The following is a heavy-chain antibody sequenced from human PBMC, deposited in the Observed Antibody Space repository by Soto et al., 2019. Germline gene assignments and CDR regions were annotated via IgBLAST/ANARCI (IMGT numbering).Heavy chain of an antibody. Sequence: SETLSLTCAVYGGSFSGYYWSWIRQPPGKGLEWIGEINHSGSTNYNPSLKSRVTISVDTSKNQFSLKLSSVTAADTAVYYCARGTDDSSGYYHPFRAFDIWGQGTMVTVSS. CDR3: ARGTDDSSGYYHPFRAFDI. J-gene: IGHJ3*02. D-gene: IGHD3-22*01. V-gene: IGHV4-34*01. CDR1: GGSFSGYY. CDR2: INHSGST.